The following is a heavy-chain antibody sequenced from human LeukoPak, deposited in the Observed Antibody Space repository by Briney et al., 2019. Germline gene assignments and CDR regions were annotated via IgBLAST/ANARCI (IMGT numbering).Heavy chain of an antibody. Sequence: VASVKVSCKASGYTFTGYYMHWVRQAPGQGLEWMGWINPNSGGTNYAQKFQGRVTMTRDTSISTAYMELSRLRSDGTAVYYCARVTAMAYYYYYMDVWGKGTTVTVSS. CDR3: ARVTAMAYYYYYMDV. D-gene: IGHD5-18*01. CDR1: GYTFTGYY. CDR2: INPNSGGT. J-gene: IGHJ6*03. V-gene: IGHV1-2*02.